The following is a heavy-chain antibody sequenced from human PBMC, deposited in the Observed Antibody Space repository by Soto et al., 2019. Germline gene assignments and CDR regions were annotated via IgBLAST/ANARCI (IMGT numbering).Heavy chain of an antibody. J-gene: IGHJ4*02. Sequence: EVQLVESGGGLVQPGGSLRLSCAASGFTFSSYSMNWVRHAPGKGLEWVSYISSSSSTIYYADSMKGRFTISRDNAKNSLYLQMNSLRDEDTAVYYCARSGYCSSTSCYKGIFYFDYWGQGTLVTVSS. V-gene: IGHV3-48*02. CDR1: GFTFSSYS. CDR3: ARSGYCSSTSCYKGIFYFDY. CDR2: ISSSSSTI. D-gene: IGHD2-2*02.